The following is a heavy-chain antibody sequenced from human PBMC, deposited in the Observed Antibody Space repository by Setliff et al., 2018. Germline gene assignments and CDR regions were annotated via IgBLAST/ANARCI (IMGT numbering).Heavy chain of an antibody. CDR2: MNPNSGNT. Sequence: ASVKVSCKASGYTFTSYDINWVRQATGQGLEWMGWMNPNSGNTGYAQKFQGRVTMTADKSTSTAYMELSSLRSEDTAVYYCARNGDSSGYSYDAFDIWGQGTMVTVSS. D-gene: IGHD3-22*01. J-gene: IGHJ3*02. CDR1: GYTFTSYD. CDR3: ARNGDSSGYSYDAFDI. V-gene: IGHV1-8*02.